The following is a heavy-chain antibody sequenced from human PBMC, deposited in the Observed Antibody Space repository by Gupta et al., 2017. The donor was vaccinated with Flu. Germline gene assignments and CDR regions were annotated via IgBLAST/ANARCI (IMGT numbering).Heavy chain of an antibody. CDR2: ISGSGGST. J-gene: IGHJ6*02. Sequence: EVQLLESGGGLVQPGGSLRLSCAASGFTFSSYAMSWVRQAPGKGLEWVSAISGSGGSTYYADSVKGRFTISRDNSKNTLYLQMNSLRAEDTAVYYCAKGGAAADYSSGWYGGDYYYGMDVWGQGTTVTVSS. V-gene: IGHV3-23*01. CDR3: AKGGAAADYSSGWYGGDYYYGMDV. CDR1: GFTFSSYA. D-gene: IGHD6-19*01.